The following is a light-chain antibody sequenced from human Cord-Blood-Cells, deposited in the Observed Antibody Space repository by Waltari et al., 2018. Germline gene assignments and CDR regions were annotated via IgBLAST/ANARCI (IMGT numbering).Light chain of an antibody. V-gene: IGKV1-9*01. J-gene: IGKJ2*03. Sequence: DIQLTQSPSLLSASVGDRVTMTCRASQGISSYLAWYQQKPGKAPKLLIYAASTLQSGVPSRFSGSGSGTEFTLTISSLQPEDVATYYCQQRNSYPYSFGKGTKLEIK. CDR2: AAS. CDR1: QGISSY. CDR3: QQRNSYPYS.